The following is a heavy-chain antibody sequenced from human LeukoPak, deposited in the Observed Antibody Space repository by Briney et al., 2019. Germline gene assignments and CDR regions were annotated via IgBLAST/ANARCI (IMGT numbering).Heavy chain of an antibody. D-gene: IGHD3-22*01. Sequence: AGSLRLSCEASGVTFSTQAINCRLQTPPKKRQWRSGIIDHIQTTTYASSLKSRFTISVDNSKNTLYLEMNILTVEDTAIYYCAKAGYYSSANHFARLHFDLWGRGTRVTVSS. J-gene: IGHJ2*01. V-gene: IGHV3-23*01. CDR2: IIDHIQTT. CDR3: AKAGYYSSANHFARLHFDL. CDR1: GVTFSTQA.